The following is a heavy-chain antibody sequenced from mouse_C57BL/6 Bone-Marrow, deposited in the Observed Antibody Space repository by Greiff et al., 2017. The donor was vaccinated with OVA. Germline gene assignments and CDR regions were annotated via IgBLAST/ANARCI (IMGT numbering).Heavy chain of an antibody. Sequence: DVHLVESGGGLVQPGGSLKLSCAASGFTFSDYYMYWVRQTPEKRLEWVAYISNGGGSTYYPDTVKGRFTISRDNAKNTLYLQMSRLKSEDTAMYYCAILAFAYWGQGTLVTVSA. CDR1: GFTFSDYY. CDR2: ISNGGGST. J-gene: IGHJ3*01. CDR3: AILAFAY. V-gene: IGHV5-12*01.